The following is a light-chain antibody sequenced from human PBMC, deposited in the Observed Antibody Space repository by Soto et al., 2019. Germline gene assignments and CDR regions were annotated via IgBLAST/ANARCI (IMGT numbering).Light chain of an antibody. CDR2: GAF. J-gene: IGKJ1*01. CDR3: QQYNNWPSWT. CDR1: QSVSSD. Sequence: EIVMTQSPATLSVSPGQRATLSCRASQSVSSDLAWYQQKPGQAPRLLIFGAFIRASGIPARFSGSGSGTDFTLTITSLQSEDFAVYYCQQYNNWPSWTFGQGTKVDI. V-gene: IGKV3-15*01.